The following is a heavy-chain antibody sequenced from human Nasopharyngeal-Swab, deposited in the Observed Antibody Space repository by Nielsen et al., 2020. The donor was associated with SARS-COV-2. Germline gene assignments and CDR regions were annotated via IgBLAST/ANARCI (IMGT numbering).Heavy chain of an antibody. V-gene: IGHV4-34*01. CDR1: GGSFSGYY. CDR2: INHNGST. CDR3: ARHDDSGYYDWFDP. Sequence: SETLSLTCAVYGGSFSGYYWSWIRQPPGKGLEWIGEINHNGSTNYNPSLKSRVTISVDTSKNQFSLKLSSVTAADTAVYYCARHDDSGYYDWFDPWGQGTLVTVSS. J-gene: IGHJ5*02. D-gene: IGHD3-22*01.